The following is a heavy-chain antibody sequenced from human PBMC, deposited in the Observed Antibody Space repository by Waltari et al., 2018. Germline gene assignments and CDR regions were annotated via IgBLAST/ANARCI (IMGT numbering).Heavy chain of an antibody. CDR2: IYYSGST. V-gene: IGHV4-59*01. CDR3: ARWLQLAWFDP. Sequence: QVQLQESGPGLVKPSETLSLTCTVSGGSISSYYWSWIRQPPGKGLEWIGYIYYSGSTNYNPSLKSRVTISVDTSKNQFSLKLSSVTAADTAVYYCARWLQLAWFDPWGQGTLVTVSS. CDR1: GGSISSYY. D-gene: IGHD5-12*01. J-gene: IGHJ5*02.